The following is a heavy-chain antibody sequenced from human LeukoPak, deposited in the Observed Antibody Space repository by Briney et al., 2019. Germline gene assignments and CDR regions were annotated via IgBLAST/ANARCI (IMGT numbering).Heavy chain of an antibody. V-gene: IGHV1-2*02. CDR2: INPNSGGT. Sequence: ASVKVSCKASGYTFTSYDINWVRQATGQGLEWMGWINPNSGGTNYAQKFQGRVTMTRDTSISTAYMELSRLRSDDTAVYYCARDLVVAALDVWGKGTTVTISS. CDR3: ARDLVVAALDV. CDR1: GYTFTSYD. D-gene: IGHD2-15*01. J-gene: IGHJ6*04.